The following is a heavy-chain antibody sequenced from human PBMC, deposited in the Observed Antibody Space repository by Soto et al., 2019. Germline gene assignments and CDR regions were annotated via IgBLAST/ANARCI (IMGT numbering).Heavy chain of an antibody. CDR1: GFTFSTYA. Sequence: EVQLLESGGGLVQPGESLRLFCAASGFTFSTYAMSWVRQAPGKGLEWVSVISGSGGATYYADSVKGRFTIARDNSKNTLSLQMNSLRAEDTAVYYCAKERCSSNTAPRSYWGQGTPVTVSS. V-gene: IGHV3-23*01. D-gene: IGHD2-2*01. CDR3: AKERCSSNTAPRSY. CDR2: ISGSGGAT. J-gene: IGHJ1*01.